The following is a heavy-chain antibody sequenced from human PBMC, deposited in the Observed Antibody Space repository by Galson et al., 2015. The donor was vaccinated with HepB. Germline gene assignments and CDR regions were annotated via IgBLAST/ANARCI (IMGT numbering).Heavy chain of an antibody. CDR3: ARLVFLGVMARTSSNYDY. CDR1: GYTFTGWG. D-gene: IGHD3-16*01. CDR2: ISAHNGNV. J-gene: IGHJ4*02. V-gene: IGHV1-18*01. Sequence: SVKVSCKASGYTFTGWGISWVRQAPGQGLEWLGWISAHNGNVHYAQKFQGRVTMTTDTPTTTAYMELRSLRSDDTAVYFCARLVFLGVMARTSSNYDYWGQGTLVTVSS.